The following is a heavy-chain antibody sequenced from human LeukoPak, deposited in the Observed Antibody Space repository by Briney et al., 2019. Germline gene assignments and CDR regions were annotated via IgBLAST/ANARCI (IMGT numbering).Heavy chain of an antibody. CDR3: ARHRGGSDAHDAFDI. CDR1: GGSVSLFF. V-gene: IGHV4-59*08. J-gene: IGHJ3*02. Sequence: PSETLSLTCTVSGGSVSLFFWSWIRQSPGKDLEWMGYVFFSGSTTYTPSLKSRLTLSVDTSKNQFSLPLASVTAADTAVYFCARHRGGSDAHDAFDIWGRGTIVTVSS. D-gene: IGHD2-15*01. CDR2: VFFSGST.